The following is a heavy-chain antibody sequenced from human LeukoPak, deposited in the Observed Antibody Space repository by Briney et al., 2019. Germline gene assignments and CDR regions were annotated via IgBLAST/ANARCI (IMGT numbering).Heavy chain of an antibody. CDR1: GGSISSYY. D-gene: IGHD2-8*01. J-gene: IGHJ4*02. V-gene: IGHV4-4*07. CDR2: IYTSGST. Sequence: KPSETLSLTCTVSGGSISSYYWSWIRQPAGKGLEWIGRIYTSGSTNYNPSLKSRVTMSVDTSKNQFSLKLSSVTAADTAVYYCARSSINVLMVFLDYWGQGTLVTVSS. CDR3: ARSSINVLMVFLDY.